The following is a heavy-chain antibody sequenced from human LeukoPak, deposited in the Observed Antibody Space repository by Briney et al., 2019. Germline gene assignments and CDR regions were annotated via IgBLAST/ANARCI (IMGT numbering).Heavy chain of an antibody. CDR2: ISWNSGSI. V-gene: IGHV3-9*01. Sequence: GRSLRLSCAASGFTFDDYAMHWVRQAPGKGLEWGSGISWNSGSIGYADSVKGRFTISRDNAKNSLYLQMNSLRAEDTALYYCAKGGFGVVTVEAFDIWGQGTMVTVSS. CDR3: AKGGFGVVTVEAFDI. J-gene: IGHJ3*02. D-gene: IGHD3-3*01. CDR1: GFTFDDYA.